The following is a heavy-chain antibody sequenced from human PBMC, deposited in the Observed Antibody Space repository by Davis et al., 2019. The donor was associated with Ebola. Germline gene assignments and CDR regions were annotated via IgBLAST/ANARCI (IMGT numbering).Heavy chain of an antibody. V-gene: IGHV4-4*07. CDR3: ARANRYYEFWSGAERSEYYFDY. D-gene: IGHD3-3*01. J-gene: IGHJ4*02. Sequence: PSETLSLTCTVSGGSISNYSWSCIRQPAGKGLEWIGHIYSGGSTNYNPSLKSRVTMSVDTSKNQFSLKLSSVTAADTAVYYCARANRYYEFWSGAERSEYYFDYWGQGSLVTVSS. CDR1: GGSISNYS. CDR2: IYSGGST.